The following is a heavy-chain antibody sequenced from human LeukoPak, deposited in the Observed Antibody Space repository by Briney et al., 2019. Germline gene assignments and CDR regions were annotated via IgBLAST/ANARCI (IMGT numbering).Heavy chain of an antibody. V-gene: IGHV4-38-2*02. J-gene: IGHJ4*02. CDR3: ARVLWFGETYFDY. D-gene: IGHD3-10*01. CDR2: IYHSGST. CDR1: GYSISSGYY. Sequence: SETLSLTCTVSGYSISSGYYWGWIRQPPGKGLEWIGSIYHSGSTYYNPSLKSRVTISVDTSKNQFSLKLSSVTAADTAVYYCARVLWFGETYFDYWGQGTLVTVSS.